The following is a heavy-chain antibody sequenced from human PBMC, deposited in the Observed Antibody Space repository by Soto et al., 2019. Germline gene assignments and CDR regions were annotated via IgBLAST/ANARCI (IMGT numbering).Heavy chain of an antibody. CDR3: GRGRSGQIVVFY. CDR1: GTSLSGLP. J-gene: IGHJ4*02. CDR2: IGPESGAT. V-gene: IGHV1-2*02. Sequence: ASVKVSCKVSGTSLSGLPMHWVRQAPGKGLEWMGEIGPESGATRYAQKFQGRVTMTRDMSITTVYMELNNLSPDDTAVYYCGRGRSGQIVVFYWGQGTPVTVSS. D-gene: IGHD1-26*01.